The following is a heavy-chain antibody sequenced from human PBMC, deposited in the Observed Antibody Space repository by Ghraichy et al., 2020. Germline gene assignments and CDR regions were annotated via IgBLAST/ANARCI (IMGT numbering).Heavy chain of an antibody. J-gene: IGHJ4*02. CDR2: IRTSSDI. CDR1: GFTFSNFA. CDR3: SRDSESTGGNLIFPY. Sequence: GGSLRLSCAASGFTFSNFALNWVRQAPGKGLEWISYIRTSSDIYYADSVKGRFTISRDNAKNSLYLQMNSLRDEDTALYYCSRDSESTGGNLIFPYWGQGTLVTVSS. V-gene: IGHV3-48*02. D-gene: IGHD4-23*01.